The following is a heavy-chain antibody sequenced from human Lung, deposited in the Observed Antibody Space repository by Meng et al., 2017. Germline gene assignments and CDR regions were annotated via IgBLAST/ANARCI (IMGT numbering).Heavy chain of an antibody. CDR3: ARFETVGVATGDF. V-gene: IGHV3-21*01. CDR2: ISSDSRYI. D-gene: IGHD2-15*01. J-gene: IGHJ4*02. CDR1: GFTFSNYS. Sequence: EVQLVESGGGLVTPGGSLRLSCAVSGFTFSNYSMNWVRQAPGKGLEWVSSISSDSRYIFYADSVKGRFTISRDNAKNSLYLLMIGLRPEDTAVFYCARFETVGVATGDFWGQGTLVTVSS.